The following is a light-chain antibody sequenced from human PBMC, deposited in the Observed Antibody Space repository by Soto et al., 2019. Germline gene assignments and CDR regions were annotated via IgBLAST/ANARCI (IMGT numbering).Light chain of an antibody. V-gene: IGKV1-12*01. Sequence: DIQMTQSPSSVSASVGDRVSITCRASQGISNWLAWYQQKPGRAPKLLIYTGSSLQSGVPSRFSGTGSGPDFTLTISSLQPEDVATYYCQQANSFPLPFGGGTKVEIK. CDR3: QQANSFPLP. CDR1: QGISNW. CDR2: TGS. J-gene: IGKJ4*01.